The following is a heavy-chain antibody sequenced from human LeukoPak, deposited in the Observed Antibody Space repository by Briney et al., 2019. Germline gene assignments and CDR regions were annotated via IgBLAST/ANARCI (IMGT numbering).Heavy chain of an antibody. CDR1: GFTFDDSA. Sequence: GGSLRLSCAASGFTFDDSAMHWVRQVPGKGLEWVSGISWNSGIIDYADSVKGRFTISRDNAKNSLYLQMNNLRPDDTAFYYCAKAPPYYSDSSGYFQHWGQGTLVTVSP. J-gene: IGHJ1*01. CDR2: ISWNSGII. V-gene: IGHV3-9*01. D-gene: IGHD3-22*01. CDR3: AKAPPYYSDSSGYFQH.